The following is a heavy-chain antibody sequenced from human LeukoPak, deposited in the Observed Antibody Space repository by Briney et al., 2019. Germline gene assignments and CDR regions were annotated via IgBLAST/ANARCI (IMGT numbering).Heavy chain of an antibody. Sequence: PWGSLSLSCAASGFTFSSYAMSWVRQAPGKGLEWVSAISGSGGSTYYADSVKGRFTISRDNAKNSLYLQMSSLRAEDTALYYCAKDIRGDGYNAYYYYYGMDVWGQGTTVTVSS. CDR2: ISGSGGST. D-gene: IGHD5-24*01. V-gene: IGHV3-23*01. CDR3: AKDIRGDGYNAYYYYYGMDV. CDR1: GFTFSSYA. J-gene: IGHJ6*02.